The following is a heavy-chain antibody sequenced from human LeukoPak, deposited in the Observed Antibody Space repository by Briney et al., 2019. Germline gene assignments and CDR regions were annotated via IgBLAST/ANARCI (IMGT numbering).Heavy chain of an antibody. CDR1: GGSISSYY. J-gene: IGHJ6*03. CDR3: ARDSGAARLGYYYYYMDV. CDR2: IYTSGST. D-gene: IGHD6-6*01. V-gene: IGHV4-4*07. Sequence: SETLSLTCTVSGGSISSYYWSWIRQPAGKGLEWIGRIYTSGSTNYNPSLKSRVTMSVDTSKNQFSLKLSSVTAADTAVYYRARDSGAARLGYYYYYMDVWGKGTTVTVSS.